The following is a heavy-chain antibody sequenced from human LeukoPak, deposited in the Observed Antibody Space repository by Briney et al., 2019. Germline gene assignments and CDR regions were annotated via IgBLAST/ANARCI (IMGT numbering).Heavy chain of an antibody. CDR1: GGSISSYY. J-gene: IGHJ4*02. D-gene: IGHD5-24*01. CDR2: IYYSGST. CDR3: ASSRREMATG. Sequence: SETLSLTCTVSGGSISSYYWSWIRQPPGKGLEWTGYIYYSGSTNYNPSLKSRVTISVDTSKNQFSLKLSSVTAADTAVYYCASSRREMATGWGQGTLVTVSS. V-gene: IGHV4-59*08.